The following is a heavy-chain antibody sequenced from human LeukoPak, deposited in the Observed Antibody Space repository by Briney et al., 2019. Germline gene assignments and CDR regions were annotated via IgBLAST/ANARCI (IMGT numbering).Heavy chain of an antibody. J-gene: IGHJ4*02. V-gene: IGHV3-33*06. CDR2: IWYDGSNK. CDR1: GFSFSSYG. CDR3: AKDLLAYCGGDCYSMAFDY. Sequence: PGGSLRLSCAASGFSFSSYGMDWVRQAPGKGLEWVAVIWYDGSNKYYADSVKGRFTISRDSSKNTLYLQMNSLRGEDTAVYYCAKDLLAYCGGDCYSMAFDYGGQGTLVTVSS. D-gene: IGHD2-21*02.